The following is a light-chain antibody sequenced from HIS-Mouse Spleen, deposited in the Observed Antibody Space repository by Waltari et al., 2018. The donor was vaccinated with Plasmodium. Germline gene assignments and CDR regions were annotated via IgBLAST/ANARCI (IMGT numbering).Light chain of an antibody. V-gene: IGKV1-39*01. CDR1: QSISSY. J-gene: IGKJ1*01. CDR3: QQSYSTWT. CDR2: AAS. Sequence: DIQMTQSPSSLSASVGYRVTITCRASQSISSYLNWYQQKPGKAPNLLIYAASSLQSGVPSRFSGSGSGTDFTLTISSLQPEDFATYYCQQSYSTWTFGKGTKVEIK.